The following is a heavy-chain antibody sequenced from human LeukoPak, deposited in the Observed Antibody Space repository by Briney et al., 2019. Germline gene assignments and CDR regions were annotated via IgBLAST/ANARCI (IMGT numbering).Heavy chain of an antibody. D-gene: IGHD2-2*01. V-gene: IGHV1-2*02. CDR1: GYTFTGYY. Sequence: ASVKVSCKASGYTFTGYYMHWVRQAPGQGLEWMGWINPNSGGTNYAQKFQGRVTMTRDTSISTAYMELSRLRSDDTAVYYCARDLFVVVPAAPKGDYWGQGTLVTVSS. CDR2: INPNSGGT. J-gene: IGHJ4*02. CDR3: ARDLFVVVPAAPKGDY.